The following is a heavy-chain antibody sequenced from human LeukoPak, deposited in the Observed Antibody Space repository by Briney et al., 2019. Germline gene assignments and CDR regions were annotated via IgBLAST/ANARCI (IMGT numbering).Heavy chain of an antibody. CDR1: GGSISSTTYY. D-gene: IGHD3-9*01. J-gene: IGHJ6*03. CDR3: ASTGRYFDPGCYYYMDV. Sequence: SETLSLTCTVSGGSISSTTYYWGWIRQPPGKGLEWIGRIYYSGSTYYNPSLKSRVTISVDTSKNQFSLKLSSVTAADTAVYYCASTGRYFDPGCYYYMDVWGKGTTVAVSS. V-gene: IGHV4-39*01. CDR2: IYYSGST.